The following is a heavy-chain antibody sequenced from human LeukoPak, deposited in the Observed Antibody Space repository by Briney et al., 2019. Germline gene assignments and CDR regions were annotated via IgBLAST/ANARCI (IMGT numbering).Heavy chain of an antibody. Sequence: SQTLSLTCAISGDSVSSNSAAWNWIRQSPSRGLEWLGRTYYRSKWLSDYAVSVKSRINIDADTSKNQFSLQLNSVTPEDTAVYYCARKGTVTTPFDYWGQGILVTVSS. D-gene: IGHD4-11*01. CDR2: TYYRSKWLS. CDR3: ARKGTVTTPFDY. J-gene: IGHJ4*02. V-gene: IGHV6-1*01. CDR1: GDSVSSNSAA.